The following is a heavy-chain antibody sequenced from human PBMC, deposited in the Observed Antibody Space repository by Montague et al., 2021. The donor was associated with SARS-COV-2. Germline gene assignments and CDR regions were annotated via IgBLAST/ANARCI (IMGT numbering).Heavy chain of an antibody. J-gene: IGHJ4*02. CDR3: ARVWAYGFDL. Sequence: SLRLSCAASEFTFTDYYMSWIRQAPGKGLEWISHISSSATKIFYADSVKGRFTISRGNAKSSLFLQLSSLRAEDTAVYFCARVWAYGFDLWGQGTLVTVSS. D-gene: IGHD3-10*01. CDR1: EFTFTDYY. CDR2: ISSSATKI. V-gene: IGHV3-11*01.